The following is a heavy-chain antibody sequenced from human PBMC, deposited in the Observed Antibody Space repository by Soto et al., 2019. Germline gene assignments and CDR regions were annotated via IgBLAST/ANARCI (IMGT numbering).Heavy chain of an antibody. CDR3: ARVPVPAAPWGYGMDV. Sequence: SETLSLTCAVSGGSISSGGYSWSWIRQPPGKGLEWIGYIYYSGSTNYNPSLKSRVTISVDTSKNQFSLKLSSVTAADTAVYYCARVPVPAAPWGYGMDVWGQGTTVTVSS. J-gene: IGHJ6*02. V-gene: IGHV4-61*08. CDR1: GGSISSGGYS. CDR2: IYYSGST. D-gene: IGHD2-2*01.